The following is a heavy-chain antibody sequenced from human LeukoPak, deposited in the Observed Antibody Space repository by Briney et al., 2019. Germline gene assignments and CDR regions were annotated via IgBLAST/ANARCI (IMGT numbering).Heavy chain of an antibody. J-gene: IGHJ3*02. CDR3: ARDRSSRSSYGDAFDI. D-gene: IGHD6-13*01. V-gene: IGHV3-9*01. CDR2: IGWHGGAI. Sequence: GGSLRLSCAASGFIFADYTLHWVRLPPGKGLKWVSGIGWHGGAIGYADSVKGRFTISRDNAKNSLYLQMNSLTAEDTALYYCARDRSSRSSYGDAFDIWGQGTVVTVSS. CDR1: GFIFADYT.